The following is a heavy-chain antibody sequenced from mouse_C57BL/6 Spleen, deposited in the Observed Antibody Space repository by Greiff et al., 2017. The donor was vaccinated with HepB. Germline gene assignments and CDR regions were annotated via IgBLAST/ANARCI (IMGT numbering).Heavy chain of an antibody. D-gene: IGHD4-1*01. Sequence: VQLQQSGPELVKPGASVKIPCKASGYTFTDYNMDWVKQSHGKSLEWIGDINPNNGGTIYNQKFKGKATLTVDKSSSTAYMELRSLTSEDTAVYYCARKRNQTSNWAWFAYWGQGTLVTVSA. V-gene: IGHV1-18*01. CDR3: ARKRNQTSNWAWFAY. CDR1: GYTFTDYN. J-gene: IGHJ3*01. CDR2: INPNNGGT.